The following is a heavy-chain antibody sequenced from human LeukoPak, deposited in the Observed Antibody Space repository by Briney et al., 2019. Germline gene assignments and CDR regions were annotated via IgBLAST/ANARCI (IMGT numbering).Heavy chain of an antibody. D-gene: IGHD3-10*01. Sequence: GGSLRLSCSASGFTFSSYSMNWVRQAPGKGLEWVSSISSSSSYIYYADSVKGRFTISRDNAKNSLYLQMNSLRAEDTAVYYCARDRTPVYYYGSGRLQNWFDPWGQGTLVTVSS. CDR2: ISSSSSYI. CDR3: ARDRTPVYYYGSGRLQNWFDP. CDR1: GFTFSSYS. J-gene: IGHJ5*02. V-gene: IGHV3-21*01.